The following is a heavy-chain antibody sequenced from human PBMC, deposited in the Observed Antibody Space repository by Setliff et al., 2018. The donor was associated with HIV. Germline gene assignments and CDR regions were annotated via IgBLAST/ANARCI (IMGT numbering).Heavy chain of an antibody. J-gene: IGHJ4*02. CDR3: ARERWSRYCSSSSCYRDLDY. CDR1: GYTFTSYG. CDR2: ISAYNGNT. V-gene: IGHV1-18*01. Sequence: GASVKVSCKASGYTFTSYGISWVRQAPGQGIEWMGWISAYNGNTNYAQNLQGRVTMTIDTSTSTAYMELRSLRSDDTAVYYCARERWSRYCSSSSCYRDLDYWGQGTLVTV. D-gene: IGHD2-2*01.